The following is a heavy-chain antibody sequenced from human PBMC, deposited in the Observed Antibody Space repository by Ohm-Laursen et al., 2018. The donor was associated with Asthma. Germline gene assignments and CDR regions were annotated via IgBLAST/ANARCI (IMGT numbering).Heavy chain of an antibody. D-gene: IGHD4-23*01. CDR1: GGSISSGDYY. CDR3: ASDYGGSSDYFGL. Sequence: TLSLTCSVSGGSISSGDYYWSWIRQPPGKGLEWIGYIYYSGSTYYNPSLKSRVTISVDTSKNQFSLKLSSVTAADTAVYYCASDYGGSSDYFGLWGRGTLVTVSS. J-gene: IGHJ2*01. V-gene: IGHV4-30-4*01. CDR2: IYYSGST.